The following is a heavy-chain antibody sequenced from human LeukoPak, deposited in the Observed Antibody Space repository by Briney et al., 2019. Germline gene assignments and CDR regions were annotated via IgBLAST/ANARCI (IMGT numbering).Heavy chain of an antibody. Sequence: PGGSLRLSCAASGFTFSSYSMNWVRQAPGKGLEWVSYISSSSSTIYYADSVKGRFTISRDNAKNSLYLQMNSLRAEDTAVYYCARNADDILTGYYENWFDPWGQGTLVTVSS. CDR2: ISSSSSTI. CDR1: GFTFSSYS. J-gene: IGHJ5*02. V-gene: IGHV3-48*01. CDR3: ARNADDILTGYYENWFDP. D-gene: IGHD3-9*01.